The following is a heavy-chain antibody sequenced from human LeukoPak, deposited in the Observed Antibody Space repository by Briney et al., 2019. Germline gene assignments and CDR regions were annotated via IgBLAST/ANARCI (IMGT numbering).Heavy chain of an antibody. J-gene: IGHJ4*02. V-gene: IGHV3-48*03. Sequence: GGSLRLSXAASGFTFSSYEMNWVRQAPGKGMEWVSYISSSGSTIYYADSVKGRFTISRDNAKNSLYLQMNSLRAEDTAVYYCARDPLRYFDWLPPSFDYWGQGTLVTVSS. CDR3: ARDPLRYFDWLPPSFDY. D-gene: IGHD3-9*01. CDR1: GFTFSSYE. CDR2: ISSSGSTI.